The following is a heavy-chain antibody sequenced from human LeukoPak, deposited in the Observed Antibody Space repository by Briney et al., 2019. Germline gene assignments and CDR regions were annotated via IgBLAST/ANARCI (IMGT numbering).Heavy chain of an antibody. J-gene: IGHJ4*02. CDR2: ISYDGVAK. CDR1: GFTFSSDG. CDR3: AKGLSRDSYYFDY. D-gene: IGHD5-24*01. Sequence: GGSLRLSCATSGFTFSSDGLHWVRQAPGKGLEWVSIISYDGVAKHYGDSVKGRFTISRDNSKNTLYLEMSGLRPEDTAVYYCAKGLSRDSYYFDYWGQGTLVTVS. V-gene: IGHV3-30*02.